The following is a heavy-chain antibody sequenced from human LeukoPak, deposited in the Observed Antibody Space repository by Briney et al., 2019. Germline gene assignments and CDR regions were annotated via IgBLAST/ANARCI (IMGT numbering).Heavy chain of an antibody. J-gene: IGHJ4*02. CDR3: VKDVAVVTPLYYFDY. CDR1: GFTFSNYA. V-gene: IGHV3-64D*06. CDR2: ISSNGGST. Sequence: GGSLRLSCSASGFTFSNYAMHWVRQAPGKGLEYVSAISSNGGSTYYADSVKGRFTISRDNSKNTLYLQMGSLRPEDTAVYYCVKDVAVVTPLYYFDYWGQGTLVTVSS. D-gene: IGHD4-23*01.